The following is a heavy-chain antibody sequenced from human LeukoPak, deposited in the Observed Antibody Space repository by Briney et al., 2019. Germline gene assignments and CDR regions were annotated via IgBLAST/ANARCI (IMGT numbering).Heavy chain of an antibody. CDR1: GFTFSSYA. Sequence: GGSVRLSCAASGFTFSSYAMHWVRQAPGKGLEWVAVIWYDGSNKYYADSVKGRFTISRDNSKNTLYLQMNSLRAEDTAVYYCARDLYSSSWYGAFDIWGQGTMVTVSS. CDR3: ARDLYSSSWYGAFDI. CDR2: IWYDGSNK. D-gene: IGHD6-13*01. J-gene: IGHJ3*02. V-gene: IGHV3-33*01.